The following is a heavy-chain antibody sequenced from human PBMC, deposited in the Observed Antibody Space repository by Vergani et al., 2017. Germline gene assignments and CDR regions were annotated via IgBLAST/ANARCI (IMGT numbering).Heavy chain of an antibody. D-gene: IGHD6-19*01. CDR2: ISSSSRYI. CDR3: ARAAVYEWLAYYYYYGMDV. CDR1: GFTFSSYS. J-gene: IGHJ6*02. Sequence: EVQLLESGGGWVQPGGSLRLSCAAPGFTFSSYSMNWVRQAPGKGLEWVSSISSSSRYISYADSVKGRFTISRDTAKNSLYLQMNSLRAEDTAVYYCARAAVYEWLAYYYYYGMDVWGQGTTVTVSS. V-gene: IGHV3-21*01.